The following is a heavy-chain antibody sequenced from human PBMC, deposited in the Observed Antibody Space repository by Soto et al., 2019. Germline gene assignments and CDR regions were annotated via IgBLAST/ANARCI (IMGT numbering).Heavy chain of an antibody. J-gene: IGHJ4*02. V-gene: IGHV3-74*01. CDR2: INRDGTTT. CDR3: ASGGQGLYYFDY. CDR1: GFTFSGYW. Sequence: EVQVVESGGSLVQPGGSLRLSCAGSGFTFSGYWMHWVRQSPGKGLVWVSRINRDGTTTSYADYVKGRFTISRDNAKNTLYLQMPSLSAEDTAVYYCASGGQGLYYFDYWGRGTLVSVSS. D-gene: IGHD6-19*01.